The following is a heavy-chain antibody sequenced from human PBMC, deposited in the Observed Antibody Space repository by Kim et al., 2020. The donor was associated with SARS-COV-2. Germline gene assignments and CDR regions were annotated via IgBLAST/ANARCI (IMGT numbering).Heavy chain of an antibody. V-gene: IGHV3-21*01. J-gene: IGHJ6*02. CDR3: ARGRLSAFVQVPAEMGGMDL. D-gene: IGHD2-2*01. CDR1: GFTFSSYS. Sequence: GGSLRLSCAASGFTFSSYSMNWVRQAPGKGLEWVSSIYSSNTYTWYTDSVKGRFTISRDNAKQSLYLQMNSLRVDDTAVYYCARGRLSAFVQVPAEMGGMDLWGQGTTVTVSS. CDR2: IYSSNTYT.